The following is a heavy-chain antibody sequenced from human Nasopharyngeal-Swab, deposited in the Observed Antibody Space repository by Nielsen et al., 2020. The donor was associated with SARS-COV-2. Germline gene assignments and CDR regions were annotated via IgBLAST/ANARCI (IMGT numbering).Heavy chain of an antibody. D-gene: IGHD6-13*01. Sequence: WIRQSPSRGLEWLGRTYYRSTWYSDYAESVRSRITINPDTSKNQLSLQLNSVTPDDTAIYYCAGRQQPDNYYGVDVWGQGTAVTVSS. CDR3: AGRQQPDNYYGVDV. CDR2: TYYRSTWYS. V-gene: IGHV6-1*01. J-gene: IGHJ6*02.